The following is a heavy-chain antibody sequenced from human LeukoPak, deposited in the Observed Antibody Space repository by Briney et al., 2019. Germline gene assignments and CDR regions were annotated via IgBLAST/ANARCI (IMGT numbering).Heavy chain of an antibody. J-gene: IGHJ6*02. V-gene: IGHV3-7*01. Sequence: PRGSLRLSCAASGFTFSSYWMNWARQAPGKGLEWVANMNLDGSEKYYVDSVKGRFTISRDNAKNSLYLQMHSLRAEDTAVYYCGRDKKWLQYYYGVDVWGQGTTVIVSS. D-gene: IGHD5-12*01. CDR1: GFTFSSYW. CDR2: MNLDGSEK. CDR3: GRDKKWLQYYYGVDV.